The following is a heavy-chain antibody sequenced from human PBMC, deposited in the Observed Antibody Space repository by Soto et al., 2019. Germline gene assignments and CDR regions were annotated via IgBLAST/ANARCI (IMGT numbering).Heavy chain of an antibody. Sequence: QVQLVQSGAEVKKPGASVTVSCETSGHTFSGFGVTWVRQAPGQGLEWMGWISVYNGGTKYAQKFQGRVNMTTDTSASTAYMELRSLRSDDTAVYFCATAHLLGGVIITPENGFDMWGQGTMVTVSS. CDR2: ISVYNGGT. V-gene: IGHV1-18*01. D-gene: IGHD3-10*01. J-gene: IGHJ3*02. CDR1: GHTFSGFG. CDR3: ATAHLLGGVIITPENGFDM.